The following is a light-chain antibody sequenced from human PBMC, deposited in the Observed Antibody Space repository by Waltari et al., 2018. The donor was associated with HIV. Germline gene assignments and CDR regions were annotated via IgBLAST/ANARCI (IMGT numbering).Light chain of an antibody. CDR3: SSYAGSNKLV. V-gene: IGLV2-8*01. J-gene: IGLJ3*02. CDR1: SSDVGGYNY. Sequence: QSALTQPPSASWSPGQTVTISCTRTSSDVGGYNYVSWYQQHSGKATKLMIFAVSKRPSAVPDRFSGSKSGKTSALTVAGRQAEDEADDYGSSYAGSNKLVFGGGTKLTVL. CDR2: AVS.